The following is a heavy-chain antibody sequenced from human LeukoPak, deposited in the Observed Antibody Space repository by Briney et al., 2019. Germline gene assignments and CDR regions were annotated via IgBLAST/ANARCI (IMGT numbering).Heavy chain of an antibody. Sequence: SETLSLTCTVSGGSISSASYYWSWIRQPAGKGLEWIGRIYTSGSTNYNPSLKSRVTMSVDTSKNQFSLKLSSVTAADTAVYYCAREGDYYGSGSYYNGVNNYYYYYMDVWGKGTTVTISS. CDR2: IYTSGST. J-gene: IGHJ6*03. D-gene: IGHD3-10*01. V-gene: IGHV4-61*02. CDR3: AREGDYYGSGSYYNGVNNYYYYYMDV. CDR1: GGSISSASYY.